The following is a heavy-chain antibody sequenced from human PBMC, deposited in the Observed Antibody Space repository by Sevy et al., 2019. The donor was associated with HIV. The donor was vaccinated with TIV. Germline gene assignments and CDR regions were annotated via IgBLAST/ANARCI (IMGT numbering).Heavy chain of an antibody. CDR3: AKEKHHDSSYAMDV. Sequence: GGSLRLSCAASRFSFTNYAISWVRQAPGKGLEWVSVISSDGYSTYYADSVKGRFTISRDNSKNTVFLQMNSLRAEDTAVYYCAKEKHHDSSYAMDVWGQGTTVTVSS. J-gene: IGHJ6*02. CDR2: ISSDGYST. D-gene: IGHD3-22*01. V-gene: IGHV3-23*01. CDR1: RFSFTNYA.